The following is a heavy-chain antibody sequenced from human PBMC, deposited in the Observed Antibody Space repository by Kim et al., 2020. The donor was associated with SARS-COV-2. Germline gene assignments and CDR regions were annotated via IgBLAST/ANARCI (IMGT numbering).Heavy chain of an antibody. V-gene: IGHV4-39*01. CDR3: ARLVSENSAVEY. J-gene: IGHJ4*02. Sequence: SETLSLTCTVSRDSIPTPPNYRAWNRQPQGKGLEWIGSINYSGNTYYNPSLKSRVTISVDTSKNQFSLKMRSVTAADTAVYYCARLVSENSAVEYWGQGTLVTVSS. CDR1: RDSIPTPPNY. CDR2: INYSGNT.